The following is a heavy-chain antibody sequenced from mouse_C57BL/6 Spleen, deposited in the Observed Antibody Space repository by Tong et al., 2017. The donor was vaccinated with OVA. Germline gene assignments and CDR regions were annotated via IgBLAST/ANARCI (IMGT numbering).Heavy chain of an antibody. V-gene: IGHV5-17*03. CDR1: GFTFSDYG. J-gene: IGHJ3*01. D-gene: IGHD3-2*02. CDR3: VRDRFSSGPWYAY. Sequence: EVQLQESGGGLVKPGGSLKLSCAASGFTFSDYGMHWVRQAPEKGLEWIAYISSGSSTIYYADTVKGRFTISRDDSQSMLDLQMNNLKTEDTAMYYCVRDRFSSGPWYAYWCEGTLLTVST. CDR2: ISSGSSTI.